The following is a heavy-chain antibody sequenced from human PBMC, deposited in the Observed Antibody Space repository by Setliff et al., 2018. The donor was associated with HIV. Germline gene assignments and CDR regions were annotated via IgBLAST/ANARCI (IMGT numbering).Heavy chain of an antibody. CDR1: GNSFNGDF. J-gene: IGHJ4*02. CDR3: VTSPGSFTSVDETEAGDY. D-gene: IGHD6-25*01. V-gene: IGHV1-2*02. Sequence: ASVKVSCKAPGNSFNGDFSNWVRQAPGQGLEWMGNIKLSSGGTKFAQKFLGRVTMTRDTSTNTAFMELRRLNSDDTATYFCVTSPGSFTSVDETEAGDYWGQGTLVTVSS. CDR2: IKLSSGGT.